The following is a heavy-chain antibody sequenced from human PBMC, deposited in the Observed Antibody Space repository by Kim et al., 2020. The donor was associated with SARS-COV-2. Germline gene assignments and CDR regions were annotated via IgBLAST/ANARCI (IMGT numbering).Heavy chain of an antibody. J-gene: IGHJ4*02. CDR3: AKDRPGEVGFGPLAY. D-gene: IGHD3-3*01. Sequence: DPVKGRFTIPRDNSENRLYLQMNSLKAEDTAIYYCAKDRPGEVGFGPLAYWGQGSLVTVSS. V-gene: IGHV3-23*01.